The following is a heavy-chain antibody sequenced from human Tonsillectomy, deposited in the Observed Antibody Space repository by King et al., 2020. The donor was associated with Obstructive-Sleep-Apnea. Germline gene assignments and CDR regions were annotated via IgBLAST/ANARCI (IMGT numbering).Heavy chain of an antibody. CDR2: INWNSGSI. V-gene: IGHV3-9*01. CDR3: AKSASGSYYNSWFDP. D-gene: IGHD3-10*01. J-gene: IGHJ5*02. CDR1: GFTFDDYA. Sequence: VQLVGSGGGLVQPGRSLRLSCAASGFTFDDYAMHWVRHAPGKGLEWVSGINWNSGSIGYADSVKGRFTISRDNAKNSLYLQMDSLRAEDTALYYCAKSASGSYYNSWFDPWGQGTLVTVSS.